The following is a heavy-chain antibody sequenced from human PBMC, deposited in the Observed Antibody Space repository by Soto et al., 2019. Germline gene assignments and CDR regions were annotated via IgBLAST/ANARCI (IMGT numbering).Heavy chain of an antibody. CDR2: ISWNRGDI. CDR3: TRANFDPYSYFFAH. D-gene: IGHD2-15*01. Sequence: EVQLVESGGGLVQPGGSLRLSCAASGFTFDDFTMHWVRQVPGKGLEWVSSISWNRGDIQYADSVRGRFTISRDNSEDTLDLQMNSLRPEDTAIYYCTRANFDPYSYFFAHWGQCTLVTVSS. V-gene: IGHV3-9*01. J-gene: IGHJ1*01. CDR1: GFTFDDFT.